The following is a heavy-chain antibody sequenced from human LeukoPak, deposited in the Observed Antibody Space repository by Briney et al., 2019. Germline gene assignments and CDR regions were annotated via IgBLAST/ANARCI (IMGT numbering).Heavy chain of an antibody. Sequence: GGSLRLSCAASGLTVSNNYMSWVRQAPGKGREWVSAIYTSGHPVYTDSVKGRFIISNDNSNNTLSLQMNSLRAADTAIYYCARSGFWDAYSYYYMDVWGKGTTVTVSS. V-gene: IGHV3-53*01. CDR3: ARSGFWDAYSYYYMDV. CDR1: GLTVSNNY. CDR2: IYTSGHP. D-gene: IGHD3-16*01. J-gene: IGHJ6*03.